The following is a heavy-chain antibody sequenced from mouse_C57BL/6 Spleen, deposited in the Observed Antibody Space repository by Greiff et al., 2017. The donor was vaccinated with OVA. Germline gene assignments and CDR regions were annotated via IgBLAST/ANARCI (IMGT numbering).Heavy chain of an antibody. D-gene: IGHD1-1*01. CDR1: GFSFNTYA. V-gene: IGHV10-1*01. CDR3: VRGYYGSYWYFDV. J-gene: IGHJ1*03. CDR2: IRSKSNNYAT. Sequence: EADGGLVQPKGSLKLSCAASGFSFNTYAMNWVRQAPGKGLEWVARIRSKSNNYATYYADSVKDRFTISRDDSESMLYLQMNNLKTEDTAMYYCVRGYYGSYWYFDVWGTGTTVTVSS.